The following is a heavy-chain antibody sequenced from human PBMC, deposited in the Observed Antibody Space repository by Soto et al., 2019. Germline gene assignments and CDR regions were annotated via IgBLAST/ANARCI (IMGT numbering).Heavy chain of an antibody. CDR2: LNIDGSTR. Sequence: PGGSLRLSCSASGFTFSNYWMHWVRQGPGKGLVWVARLNIDGSTRNYADSVKGRFTISRDNAQNTLFLQMSSLRAEDTAVYYCARVPYCGSSGCYSWFDPWGQGTLVTVSS. CDR1: GFTFSNYW. D-gene: IGHD2-2*01. J-gene: IGHJ5*02. V-gene: IGHV3-74*01. CDR3: ARVPYCGSSGCYSWFDP.